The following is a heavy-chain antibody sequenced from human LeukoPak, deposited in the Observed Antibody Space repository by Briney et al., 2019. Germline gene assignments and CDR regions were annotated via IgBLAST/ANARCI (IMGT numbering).Heavy chain of an antibody. V-gene: IGHV3-23*01. Sequence: GGSLRLSCAASGFTFSSFAMTWVRQAPGKGLEWVSTIGGSGGDTSYADSVKARFTISRDGSMKMVYLQMNSLSAEDTAVYHCTKAHRALDSTSHYLYFDLWGLGTLLTVSS. CDR1: GFTFSSFA. CDR2: IGGSGGDT. D-gene: IGHD6-13*01. CDR3: TKAHRALDSTSHYLYFDL. J-gene: IGHJ4*02.